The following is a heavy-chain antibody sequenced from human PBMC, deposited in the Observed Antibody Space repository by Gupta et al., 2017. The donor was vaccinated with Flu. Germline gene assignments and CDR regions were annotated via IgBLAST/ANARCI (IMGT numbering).Heavy chain of an antibody. CDR3: ARPGIAVAGWFDP. V-gene: IGHV1-8*01. CDR2: MNPNSGNT. D-gene: IGHD6-19*01. Sequence: QVQLVQSGAEVKKPGASVKVSCKASGYTFTSYDINWVRQATGQGLEWMGWMNPNSGNTGYAQKVQGRVTMTRNTARSTAYMELSRMRSEDTAVYYCARPGIAVAGWFDPWGQGTLVTVYS. CDR1: GYTFTSYD. J-gene: IGHJ5*02.